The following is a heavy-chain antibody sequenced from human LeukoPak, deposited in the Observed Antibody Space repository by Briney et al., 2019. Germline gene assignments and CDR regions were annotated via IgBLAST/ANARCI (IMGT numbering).Heavy chain of an antibody. CDR2: INHSGST. J-gene: IGHJ3*02. D-gene: IGHD2-2*01. Sequence: SETLSLTCAVYGGSFSGYYWSWIRQPPGKGLEWIGEINHSGSTNYNPSLKNRVTISVDTSKNQFSLKLSSVTAADTAVYYCARVVQGFDDFEIWGQGTMVTASS. CDR1: GGSFSGYY. CDR3: ARVVQGFDDFEI. V-gene: IGHV4-34*01.